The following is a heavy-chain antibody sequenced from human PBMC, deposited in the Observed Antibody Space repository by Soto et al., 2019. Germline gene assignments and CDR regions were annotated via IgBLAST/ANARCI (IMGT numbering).Heavy chain of an antibody. CDR2: ISSSSSYI. Sequence: GSLRLSCAASGFTFSSYSMNWVRQAPGKGLEWVSSISSSSSYIYYADSVKGRFTISRDNAKNSLYLQMNSLRAEDTAVYYCARDQGGYYSPFDYWGQGTLVTVSS. D-gene: IGHD3-10*01. CDR1: GFTFSSYS. V-gene: IGHV3-21*01. J-gene: IGHJ4*02. CDR3: ARDQGGYYSPFDY.